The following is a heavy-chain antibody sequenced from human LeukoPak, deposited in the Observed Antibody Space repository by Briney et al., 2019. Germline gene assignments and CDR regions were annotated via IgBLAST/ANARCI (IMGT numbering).Heavy chain of an antibody. V-gene: IGHV1-18*01. CDR3: ATYIAAAGTGYYYYYMDV. J-gene: IGHJ6*03. Sequence: GASVKVSCKASGYTFTSYGISWVRQAPGQGLEWMGWISAYNGNTNYAQKLQGRVTMTTDTSTSTAYMELSSLRSEDTAVYYCATYIAAAGTGYYYYYMDVWGKGTTVTVSS. CDR1: GYTFTSYG. CDR2: ISAYNGNT. D-gene: IGHD6-13*01.